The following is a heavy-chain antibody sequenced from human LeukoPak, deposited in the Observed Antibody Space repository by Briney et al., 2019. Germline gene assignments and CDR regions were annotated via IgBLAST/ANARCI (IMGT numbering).Heavy chain of an antibody. CDR1: GFTVSSNY. CDR3: ARSHYYDSSGYYG. J-gene: IGHJ4*02. D-gene: IGHD3-22*01. Sequence: TGGSLRLSCAASGFTVSSNYMSWVRQAPGKGLGWVSVIYRGGTTYYADSVKGRFTISRDNSKNTLFLQMNSLRAEDTAVYYCARSHYYDSSGYYGWGQGTLVTVSS. CDR2: IYRGGTT. V-gene: IGHV3-53*01.